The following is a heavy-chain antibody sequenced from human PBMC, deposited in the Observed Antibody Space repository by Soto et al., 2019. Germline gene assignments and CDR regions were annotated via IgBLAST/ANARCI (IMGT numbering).Heavy chain of an antibody. CDR1: GYTFTSYG. V-gene: IGHV1-18*01. CDR2: ISAYNGNT. Sequence: ASVKVSCKASGYTFTSYGISWVRQAPGQGLEWMGWISAYNGNTNYAQKLQGRVTMTTDTSTSTAYMELRSLRSDDTVVYYCARGEIAAAGKYNWFDPWGQGTLVTVSS. J-gene: IGHJ5*02. D-gene: IGHD6-13*01. CDR3: ARGEIAAAGKYNWFDP.